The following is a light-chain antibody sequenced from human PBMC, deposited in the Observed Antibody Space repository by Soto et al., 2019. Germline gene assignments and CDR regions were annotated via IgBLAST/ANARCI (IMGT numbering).Light chain of an antibody. CDR1: QSLLHSNGYNY. CDR3: MQALQPLFT. V-gene: IGKV2-28*01. Sequence: DIVMTQSPLSLPVTPGEPASISCRSSQSLLHSNGYNYLDWYLQKPGQSPQLLICLGSNRASGVPDRFSGSGSGTDFTLKISRVEAEDVGVYYCMQALQPLFTFGPGTKVDIK. CDR2: LGS. J-gene: IGKJ3*01.